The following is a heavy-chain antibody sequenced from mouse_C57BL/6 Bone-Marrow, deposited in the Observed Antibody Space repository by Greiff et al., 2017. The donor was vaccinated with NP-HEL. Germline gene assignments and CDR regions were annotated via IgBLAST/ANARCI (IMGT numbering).Heavy chain of an antibody. Sequence: DVMLVESGGGLVQPGGSLKLSCAASGFTFSDYYMYWVRQTPEKRLEWVAYISNGGGSPYYPDTVKGRFTISRDNAKNTLYLQMSRLKSEDTAMYYCARRYGNYGDYYAMDYWGQGTSVTVSS. CDR2: ISNGGGSP. V-gene: IGHV5-12*01. CDR3: ARRYGNYGDYYAMDY. J-gene: IGHJ4*01. CDR1: GFTFSDYY. D-gene: IGHD2-10*02.